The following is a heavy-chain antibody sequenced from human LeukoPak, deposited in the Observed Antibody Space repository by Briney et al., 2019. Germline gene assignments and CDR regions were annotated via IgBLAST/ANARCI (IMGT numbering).Heavy chain of an antibody. Sequence: GGSLRLSCAASGFTFSSYWMHWVRQAPGKGLVWVSRISTDGSATNYADSVKGRFTISRDNAKNSLYLQMNSLRAEDTAVYYCAELGITMIGGVWGKGTTVTISS. CDR3: AELGITMIGGV. D-gene: IGHD3-10*02. CDR1: GFTFSSYW. J-gene: IGHJ6*04. CDR2: ISTDGSAT. V-gene: IGHV3-74*01.